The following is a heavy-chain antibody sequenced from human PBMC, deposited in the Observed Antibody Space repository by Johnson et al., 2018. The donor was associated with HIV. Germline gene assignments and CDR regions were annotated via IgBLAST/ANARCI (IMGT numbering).Heavy chain of an antibody. J-gene: IGHJ3*02. CDR3: ARDSNRYAFDI. D-gene: IGHD2-8*01. CDR2: ISYDGSNK. Sequence: QMQLVESGGDLVQPGGSLRLSCAASGFTFSSYAMHWVRQAPGKGLEWVAVISYDGSNKYYADSVKGRFTISRDNSKNTLYLQMNSLRAEDTAVYYCARDSNRYAFDIWGQGTMVTVSS. CDR1: GFTFSSYA. V-gene: IGHV3-30*04.